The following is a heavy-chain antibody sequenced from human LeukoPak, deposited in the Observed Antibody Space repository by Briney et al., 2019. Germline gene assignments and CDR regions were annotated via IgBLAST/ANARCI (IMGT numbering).Heavy chain of an antibody. J-gene: IGHJ4*02. Sequence: GGSLRLSCAASGFTFSSYAMSWVRQAPGKGLEWVSAISGSGGSTYYADSVKGRFSVSRDNSKNTLYLQMNSLRAEDTAVYYCARGNFGSGFDYGGQETLVTVPS. CDR1: GFTFSSYA. CDR3: ARGNFGSGFDY. CDR2: ISGSGGST. D-gene: IGHD3-10*01. V-gene: IGHV3-23*01.